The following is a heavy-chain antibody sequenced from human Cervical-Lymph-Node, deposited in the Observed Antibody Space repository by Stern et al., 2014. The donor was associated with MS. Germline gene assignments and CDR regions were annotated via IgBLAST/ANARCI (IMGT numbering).Heavy chain of an antibody. Sequence: EVQLVESGGGLIKPGGSLRLSCAASGFTFSDIWMSWVRQAPGKGLEWVGRVKSKTDGGTTDYAAPVRGRFTISRDDSKNTLYLQMNTLQTEDTAMYYCTSHNRGFNFALNKPRYYLEYWGQGILVTVSS. CDR1: GFTFSDIW. CDR2: VKSKTDGGTT. V-gene: IGHV3-15*01. D-gene: IGHD1-14*01. J-gene: IGHJ4*02. CDR3: TSHNRGFNFALNKPRYYLEY.